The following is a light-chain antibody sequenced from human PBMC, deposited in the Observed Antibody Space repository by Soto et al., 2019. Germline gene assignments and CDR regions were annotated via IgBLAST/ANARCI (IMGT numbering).Light chain of an antibody. V-gene: IGKV1-39*01. CDR3: QQSYSTPLP. CDR1: QSIRSY. CDR2: AAS. J-gene: IGKJ4*01. Sequence: ETPMTQFPPPLFAFLGKKVPHTSRASQSIRSYLNWYQQKPGKAPKLLIYAASSLQSGVPSRFSGSGSGTDFTLTISSLQPEDFATYYCQQSYSTPLPFGGGTKVDI.